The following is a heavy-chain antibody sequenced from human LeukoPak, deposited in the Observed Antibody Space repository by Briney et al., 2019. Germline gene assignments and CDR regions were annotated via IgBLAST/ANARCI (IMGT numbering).Heavy chain of an antibody. D-gene: IGHD3-10*01. CDR1: GASISSGSYY. Sequence: PSQTLSLTCTVSGASISSGSYYWSWIRQPAGKGLEWIGRIYTSGSTNYNPSLKSRVTISVDTSKNQFSLKLSSVTAADTAVYYCARAKWDYGSGPGCMDVWGQGTTVTVSS. V-gene: IGHV4-61*02. CDR2: IYTSGST. J-gene: IGHJ6*02. CDR3: ARAKWDYGSGPGCMDV.